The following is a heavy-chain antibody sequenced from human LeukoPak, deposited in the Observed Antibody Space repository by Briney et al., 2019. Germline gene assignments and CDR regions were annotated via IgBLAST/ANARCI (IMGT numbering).Heavy chain of an antibody. Sequence: ASLKVSCKASGYTFTGYYLHWVRQAPGQGLEWMGWINPNSGDTKYAQKFQGRVTMTRDTSISSAYMELNSLTSDDTAVYYCARVPYYGSGSYPYYFDYWSHGTLVTVSS. V-gene: IGHV1-2*02. J-gene: IGHJ4*01. CDR3: ARVPYYGSGSYPYYFDY. D-gene: IGHD3-10*01. CDR2: INPNSGDT. CDR1: GYTFTGYY.